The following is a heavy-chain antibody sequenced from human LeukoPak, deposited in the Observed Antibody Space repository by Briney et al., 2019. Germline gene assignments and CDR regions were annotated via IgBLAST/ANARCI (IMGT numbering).Heavy chain of an antibody. D-gene: IGHD4-11*01. V-gene: IGHV3-21*01. Sequence: PGGSLRLSCAASGFTFSSYSMNWVRQAPGKGLEWVSSISSSSSYIYYADSVKGRFTISRDNAKNSLYLQMNSLRAEDTAVYYCARVAPYSNYGSERPYYYYYMVVWGKGTTVTVSS. CDR3: ARVAPYSNYGSERPYYYYYMVV. CDR1: GFTFSSYS. J-gene: IGHJ6*03. CDR2: ISSSSSYI.